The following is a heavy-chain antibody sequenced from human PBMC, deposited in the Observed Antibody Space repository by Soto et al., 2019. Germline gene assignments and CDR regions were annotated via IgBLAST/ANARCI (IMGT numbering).Heavy chain of an antibody. CDR3: ARDGFPAAVDY. CDR1: GFRVNISL. D-gene: IGHD2-2*01. CDR2: IKEHGNEK. J-gene: IGHJ4*02. Sequence: AASGFRVNISLMTGVRQDPGKGLEWVANIKEHGNEKYYVDSVRGRFTISRDNAKNSLYLQMNSLRAEDMAVYYCARDGFPAAVDYWGQGTQVTVSS. V-gene: IGHV3-7*01.